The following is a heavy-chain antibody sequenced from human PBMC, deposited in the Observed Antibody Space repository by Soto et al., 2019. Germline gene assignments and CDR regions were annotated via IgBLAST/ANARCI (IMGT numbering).Heavy chain of an antibody. CDR2: TYYRSRWYS. CDR1: GDTVSSNSVA. D-gene: IGHD2-15*01. CDR3: ALSEEDSDYYYNCMDV. V-gene: IGHV6-1*01. J-gene: IGHJ6*02. Sequence: SQTLSLTCVGSGDTVSSNSVAWNWVRQSPSRGLEWLGRTYYRSRWYSDYAVSVRSRIDINADTSKNQVSLQLNSVTPEDTAVYCCALSEEDSDYYYNCMDVWGQGATVTVSS.